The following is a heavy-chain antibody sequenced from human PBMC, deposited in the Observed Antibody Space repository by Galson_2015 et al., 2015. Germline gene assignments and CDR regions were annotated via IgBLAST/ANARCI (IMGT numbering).Heavy chain of an antibody. J-gene: IGHJ3*02. D-gene: IGHD3-16*01. CDR3: ARDSPTLGGTGTFDI. CDR2: IHYSGST. CDR1: GGSINNYY. V-gene: IGHV4-59*01. Sequence: ETLSLTCTVSGGSINNYYWSWLRQPPGKGLEWIGYIHYSGSTNYNPSLKSRVTISVDTSKNQFSLKLTSVIAADTAVYYCARDSPTLGGTGTFDIWGQGTMVTVS.